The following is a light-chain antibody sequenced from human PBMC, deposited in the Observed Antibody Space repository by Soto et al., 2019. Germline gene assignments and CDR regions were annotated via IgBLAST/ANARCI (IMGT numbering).Light chain of an antibody. CDR3: QQYGSSTT. CDR1: QSVPNNY. CDR2: GAS. Sequence: EIVLTQSPGTLSLSPGERATLSCRASQSVPNNYLAWYQQKSGQAPRPLMFGASFMAAGVPDRFSGSGSGTDFTLTISRLEPEDFAVYHCQQYGSSTTFGQGTKVEIK. V-gene: IGKV3-20*01. J-gene: IGKJ1*01.